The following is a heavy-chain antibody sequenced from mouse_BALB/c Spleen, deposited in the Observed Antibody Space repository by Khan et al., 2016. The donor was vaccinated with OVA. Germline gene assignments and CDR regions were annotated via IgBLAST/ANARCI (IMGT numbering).Heavy chain of an antibody. CDR3: NAGYFDY. Sequence: EVQLQQSGAELVRSGASVKLSCTASGFNIKAYYMHWVKQRPEQGLEWIGWIDPENGDTEYAPKFQGKATMTADTSSNTAYLQLSSLTSEDTAVYYCNAGYFDYWGQGTTLTVSS. J-gene: IGHJ2*01. CDR1: GFNIKAYY. V-gene: IGHV14-4*02. CDR2: IDPENGDT.